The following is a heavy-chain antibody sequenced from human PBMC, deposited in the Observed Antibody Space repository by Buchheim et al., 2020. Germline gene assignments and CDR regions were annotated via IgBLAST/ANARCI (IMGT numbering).Heavy chain of an antibody. V-gene: IGHV4-61*02. J-gene: IGHJ5*02. CDR1: GGSISSGSYY. CDR2: IYTSGST. D-gene: IGHD5-18*01. Sequence: QVQLQESGPGLVKPSQTLSLTCTVSGGSISSGSYYWSWIRQPAGKGLEWIGRIYTSGSTNYNPSLKSRVTISVDTSKNQFSLKLSSVTAADTAVYYCARMGAGLVRQLWSGPNPSWFDPWGQGTL. CDR3: ARMGAGLVRQLWSGPNPSWFDP.